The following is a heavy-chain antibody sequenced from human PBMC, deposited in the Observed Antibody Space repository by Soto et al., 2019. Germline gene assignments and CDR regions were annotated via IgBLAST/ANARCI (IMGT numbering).Heavy chain of an antibody. CDR1: GGSFRDFY. V-gene: IGHV4-34*01. CDR3: ARTGGMDV. J-gene: IGHJ6*02. CDR2: INHSGDT. Sequence: QVQLQQGGAGLLRPSETLSLTCAVYGGSFRDFYWSWLRQTPEKGLEWIGEINHSGDTKYNPSLESRVTISVDTSKNQFSLKVNFVPPADTAVYYCARTGGMDVWGPGATVTVSS.